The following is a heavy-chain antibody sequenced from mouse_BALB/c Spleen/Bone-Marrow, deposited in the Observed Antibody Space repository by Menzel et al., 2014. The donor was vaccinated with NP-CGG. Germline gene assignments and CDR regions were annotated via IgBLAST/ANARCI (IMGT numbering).Heavy chain of an antibody. Sequence: VQLQQSGGGLVQPGGSLKLSCAASGFDFSRYWMSWVRQAPGKGLEWIGEINPDSSTINYTPPLKDKFIISRDNAKNTLYLQMGKVRSEDTALYYRARLGNYGWFAYWGQGTLVTVSA. CDR1: GFDFSRYW. CDR3: ARLGNYGWFAY. V-gene: IGHV4-1*02. J-gene: IGHJ3*01. CDR2: INPDSSTI. D-gene: IGHD2-1*01.